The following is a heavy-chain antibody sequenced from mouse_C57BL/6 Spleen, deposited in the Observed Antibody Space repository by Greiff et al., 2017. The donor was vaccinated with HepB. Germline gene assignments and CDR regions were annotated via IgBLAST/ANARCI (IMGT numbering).Heavy chain of an antibody. V-gene: IGHV1-74*01. J-gene: IGHJ1*03. Sequence: QVQLQQPGAELVKPGASVKVSCKASGYTFTSYWMHWVKQRPGQGLEWIGRIHPSDSDTNYNQKFKGKATLTVDKSSSTAYMQRSSLTSEDSAVYYCAMDITTVVANFDVWGTGTTVTVSS. CDR3: AMDITTVVANFDV. CDR2: IHPSDSDT. D-gene: IGHD1-1*01. CDR1: GYTFTSYW.